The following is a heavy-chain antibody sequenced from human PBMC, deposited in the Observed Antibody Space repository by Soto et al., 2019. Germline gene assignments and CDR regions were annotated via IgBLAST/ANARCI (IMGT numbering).Heavy chain of an antibody. CDR3: ARACHYYGSGSYSDFDY. CDR1: GFTFSSHA. Sequence: QVQLVESGGGVVQPGTSLRLSCAASGFTFSSHAMHWVRQAPGKGLEWVALISYDGGNKDYTDSVKGRFTISRDDSKNTLYLHMNSLRSEDTAVYYFARACHYYGSGSYSDFDYWGQGTLVTVSS. V-gene: IGHV3-30-3*01. J-gene: IGHJ4*02. CDR2: ISYDGGNK. D-gene: IGHD3-10*01.